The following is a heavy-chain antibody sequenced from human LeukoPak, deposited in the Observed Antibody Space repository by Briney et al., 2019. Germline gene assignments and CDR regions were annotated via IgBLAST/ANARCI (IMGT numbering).Heavy chain of an antibody. CDR2: ISGGGGRT. J-gene: IGHJ4*02. Sequence: PGGSLRLSCAVSGFTFSSYAMSWVRQAPGKGLEWVSAISGGGGRTYYADSVKGRFTISRDNSKNTLLLQMNSLRAEDTALYYCAKNYAPKFDYWGQGTLVTVSS. V-gene: IGHV3-23*01. CDR3: AKNYAPKFDY. D-gene: IGHD2-2*01. CDR1: GFTFSSYA.